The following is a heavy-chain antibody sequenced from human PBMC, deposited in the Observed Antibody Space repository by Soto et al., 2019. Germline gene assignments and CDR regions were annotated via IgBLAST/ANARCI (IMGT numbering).Heavy chain of an antibody. Sequence: QVQLVESGGGVVQPGRSLRLSCAASGFTFSSYGMHWVRQAPGKGLEWVAVIWYDGSNKYYADSVKGRFTISRDNSKNMLYLQMNSLRAEDTAVYYCARAAYGSGSYLTPYWGQGTLVTVSS. J-gene: IGHJ4*02. V-gene: IGHV3-33*01. CDR1: GFTFSSYG. D-gene: IGHD3-10*01. CDR3: ARAAYGSGSYLTPY. CDR2: IWYDGSNK.